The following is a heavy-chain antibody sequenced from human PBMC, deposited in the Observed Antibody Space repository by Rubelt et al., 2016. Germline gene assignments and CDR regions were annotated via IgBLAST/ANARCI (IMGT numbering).Heavy chain of an antibody. D-gene: IGHD3-3*01. J-gene: IGHJ6*02. CDR2: ISAYNGNT. Sequence: KVSCKASGYTFTSYGISWVRQAPGQGLEWMGWISAYNGNTNYAQKLQGRVTMTTDTSTSTAYMELRSLRSDDTAVYYCARDRFLEWLLSRSYYYYYGMDVWGQGTTVTVSS. CDR1: GYTFTSYG. V-gene: IGHV1-18*01. CDR3: ARDRFLEWLLSRSYYYYYGMDV.